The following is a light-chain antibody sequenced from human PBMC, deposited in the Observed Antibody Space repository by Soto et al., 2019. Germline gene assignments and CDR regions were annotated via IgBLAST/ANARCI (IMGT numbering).Light chain of an antibody. Sequence: EIVLTQSPATLSLSPGEIATLSCRASQSVSSYLAWYQQKPGQAPRLLIYDASNRATGIPARFSGSGSGTAFTLTISSLEPEDFAVYYCQQRSNWPRYTFGQRTTLDIK. CDR1: QSVSSY. CDR3: QQRSNWPRYT. V-gene: IGKV3-11*01. J-gene: IGKJ2*01. CDR2: DAS.